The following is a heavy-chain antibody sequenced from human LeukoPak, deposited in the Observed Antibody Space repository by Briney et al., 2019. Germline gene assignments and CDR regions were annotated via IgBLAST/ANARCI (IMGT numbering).Heavy chain of an antibody. D-gene: IGHD4-17*01. V-gene: IGHV4-4*07. Sequence: SETLSLTCTVSGGSISTYYWSWIRQPAGKGLEWIGRIYSGGSTNYNPSLKSRVTMSVDTSKNHFSLKLTSVTAADTAVYYCARAGGDHPFDPWGQGALVTVSS. CDR2: IYSGGST. CDR1: GGSISTYY. J-gene: IGHJ5*02. CDR3: ARAGGDHPFDP.